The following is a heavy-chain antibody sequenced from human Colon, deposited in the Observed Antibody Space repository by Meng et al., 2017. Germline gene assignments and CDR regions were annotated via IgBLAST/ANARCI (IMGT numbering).Heavy chain of an antibody. V-gene: IGHV3-7*03. Sequence: GESLKISFAASGFTFSDYWMTWVRPAPGKGLELVANIKQNGGEMNYVDSVKGRFTISRDNAKNSLYLQMNSLRVEDTAIYYCAKARSSSWALNYFDYWGQGTLVTVSS. CDR3: AKARSSSWALNYFDY. D-gene: IGHD6-13*01. J-gene: IGHJ4*02. CDR2: IKQNGGEM. CDR1: GFTFSDYW.